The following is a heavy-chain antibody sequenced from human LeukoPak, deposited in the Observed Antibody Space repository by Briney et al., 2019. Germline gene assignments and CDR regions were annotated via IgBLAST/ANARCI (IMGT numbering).Heavy chain of an antibody. Sequence: GASVKVSCKASGGTFSSYAISWVRQAPGQGLEWMGGIVPVCGSATYAQNFQDRVTITADESTTTAYMELSSLRSEDTALYYCTTDGRVFEYYYDSSDYFTFFDYWGQGTLVTVSS. D-gene: IGHD3-22*01. CDR1: GGTFSSYA. CDR3: TTDGRVFEYYYDSSDYFTFFDY. V-gene: IGHV1-69*13. J-gene: IGHJ4*02. CDR2: IVPVCGSA.